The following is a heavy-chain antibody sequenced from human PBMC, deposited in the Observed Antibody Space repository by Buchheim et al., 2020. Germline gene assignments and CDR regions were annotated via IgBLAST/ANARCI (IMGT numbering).Heavy chain of an antibody. V-gene: IGHV4-4*02. CDR3: ARDKRFGGSTVGFDC. CDR1: GGSISSTNW. CDR2: IYHSGST. D-gene: IGHD4-23*01. J-gene: IGHJ4*02. Sequence: QVQLQESGPGLVKPSGTLSLTCAVSGGSISSTNWWIWVRQPPGKGLEWIGHIYHSGSTNYNASLKSRVTISVDKSKNQFSLTLSYVTAADTAMYFCARDKRFGGSTVGFDCWGQGT.